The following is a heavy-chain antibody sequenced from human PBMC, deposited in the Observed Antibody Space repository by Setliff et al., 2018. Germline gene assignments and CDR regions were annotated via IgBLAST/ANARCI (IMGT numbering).Heavy chain of an antibody. CDR2: IYPGDSDT. CDR3: ARNRVALYDAFDI. CDR1: GYSFTSYW. V-gene: IGHV5-51*01. Sequence: GESLKISCKGSGYSFTSYWLGWVRQMPGKGLEWMGIIYPGDSDTRYSPSFQGQVTISADKSISTAYLQWSSLKASDTAIYYCARNRVALYDAFDIWGRGTMVTVSS. J-gene: IGHJ3*02. D-gene: IGHD5-12*01.